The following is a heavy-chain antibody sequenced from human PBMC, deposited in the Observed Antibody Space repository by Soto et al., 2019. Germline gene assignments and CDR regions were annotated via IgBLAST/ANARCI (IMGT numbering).Heavy chain of an antibody. J-gene: IGHJ6*03. D-gene: IGHD3-10*01. CDR3: ARAAPYGSGSYRGLINYYNSYMDV. V-gene: IGHV4-34*01. CDR1: GGSFSGYY. CDR2: INHSGST. Sequence: PSDTLSLTCAVYGGSFSGYYWSWIRQPPGKGLEWIGEINHSGSTIYNPSLKSRVTISVDTSKNQFSLKLSSVTAADTAVYYCARAAPYGSGSYRGLINYYNSYMDVWGKGTTVTVSS.